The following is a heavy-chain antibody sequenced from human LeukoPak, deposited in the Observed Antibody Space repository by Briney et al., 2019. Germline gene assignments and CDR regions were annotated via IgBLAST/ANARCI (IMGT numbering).Heavy chain of an antibody. CDR3: ARMHCSGGSCYFDY. D-gene: IGHD2-15*01. CDR1: GGSISSYY. J-gene: IGHJ4*02. CDR2: IYYSGST. Sequence: SETLSLTRTVSGGSISSYYWSWIRQPPGKGLEWIGYIYYSGSTNYNPSLKSRVTTSVDTSKNQFSLKLSSVTAADTAVYYCARMHCSGGSCYFDYWGQGTLVTVSS. V-gene: IGHV4-59*01.